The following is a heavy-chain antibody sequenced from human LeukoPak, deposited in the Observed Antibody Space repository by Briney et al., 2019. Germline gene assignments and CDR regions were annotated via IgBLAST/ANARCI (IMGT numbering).Heavy chain of an antibody. CDR1: GFTFDDYA. CDR2: ISWNSGSI. CDR3: AKDVRSNMVRGALDY. Sequence: GRSLRLSCAASGFTFDDYAMHWVRQAPGKGLEWVSGISWNSGSIGYADSVKGRFTISRDNAKNSLYLQMNSLRAEDTALYYCAKDVRSNMVRGALDYWGQGTLVTVSS. J-gene: IGHJ4*02. V-gene: IGHV3-9*01. D-gene: IGHD3-10*01.